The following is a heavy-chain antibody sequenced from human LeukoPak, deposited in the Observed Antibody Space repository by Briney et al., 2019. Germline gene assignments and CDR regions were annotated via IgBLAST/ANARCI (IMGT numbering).Heavy chain of an antibody. V-gene: IGHV4-34*01. D-gene: IGHD3-10*01. CDR2: INHSGST. CDR1: GGSFSGYY. CDR3: ARGKRSRGVIKNWFDP. J-gene: IGHJ5*02. Sequence: SETLSLTCAVYGGSFSGYYWSWIRQPPGKGLEWIGEINHSGSTNYNPSLKSRVTISVDTSKNQFSLKLSSVTAADTAVYYCARGKRSRGVIKNWFDPWGQGTLVTVSS.